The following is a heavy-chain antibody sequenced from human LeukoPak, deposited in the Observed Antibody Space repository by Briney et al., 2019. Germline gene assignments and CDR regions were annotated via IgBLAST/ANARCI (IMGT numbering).Heavy chain of an antibody. Sequence: PGGSLRLSCAASGFTFSSYWMNWVRQAPGKGLEWVANIKEDGSEKYYVDSVRGRFTISRDNAKNSLYLQMNSLRAEDTAVYYCASAPYCSSPSCYKGYYFDYWGQGTLVTVSS. V-gene: IGHV3-7*01. CDR2: IKEDGSEK. CDR3: ASAPYCSSPSCYKGYYFDY. CDR1: GFTFSSYW. D-gene: IGHD2-2*02. J-gene: IGHJ4*02.